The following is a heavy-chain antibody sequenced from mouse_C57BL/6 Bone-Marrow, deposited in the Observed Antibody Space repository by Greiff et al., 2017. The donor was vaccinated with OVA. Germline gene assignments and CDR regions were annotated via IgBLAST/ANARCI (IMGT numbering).Heavy chain of an antibody. CDR3: ARDGHYGSSYDAMDY. J-gene: IGHJ4*01. CDR1: GFTFSSYA. D-gene: IGHD1-1*01. Sequence: EVMLVESGGGLVKPGGSLKLSCAASGFTFSSYAMSWVRQTPEKRLEWVATISDGGSYTYYPDNVKGRFTISRDNAKNNLYLQMSHLKSEDTAMYYCARDGHYGSSYDAMDYWGQGTSVTVSS. CDR2: ISDGGSYT. V-gene: IGHV5-4*01.